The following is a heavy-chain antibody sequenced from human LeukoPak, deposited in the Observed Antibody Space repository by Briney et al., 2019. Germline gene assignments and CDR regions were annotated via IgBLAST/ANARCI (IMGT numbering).Heavy chain of an antibody. J-gene: IGHJ4*02. Sequence: ASVKVSCKASGYTFINYAITWVRQAPGQGLEWMGWISVSNGNTNYAQKLQGRVTMTTETFTSTAYMELRSLRSDDTAIYYCARADGSRGFDHWGQGTLVTVSS. CDR2: ISVSNGNT. CDR3: ARADGSRGFDH. V-gene: IGHV1-18*01. D-gene: IGHD6-13*01. CDR1: GYTFINYA.